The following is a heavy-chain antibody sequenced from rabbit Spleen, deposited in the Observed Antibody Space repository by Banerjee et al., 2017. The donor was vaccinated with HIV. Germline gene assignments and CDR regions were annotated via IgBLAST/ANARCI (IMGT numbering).Heavy chain of an antibody. Sequence: QEQLVESGGGLVQPEGSLTLTCTASGVSFSGSSYMCWVRQAPGKGLEWIACIEAGSSGFTYFASWAKGRFTISKTSSTTVTLQMTSLTAADTATYFCARDTGSSFSTYGMDLWGPGTLVTVS. V-gene: IGHV1S45*01. CDR1: GVSFSGSSY. CDR3: ARDTGSSFSTYGMDL. J-gene: IGHJ6*01. CDR2: IEAGSSGFT. D-gene: IGHD8-1*01.